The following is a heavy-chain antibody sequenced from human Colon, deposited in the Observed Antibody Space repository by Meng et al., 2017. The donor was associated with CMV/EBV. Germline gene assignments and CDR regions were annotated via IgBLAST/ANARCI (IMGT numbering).Heavy chain of an antibody. J-gene: IGHJ4*02. Sequence: GESLKISCAASGFTFSKIAMHWVRQAPGKGLEWVAFTSYDGRYKGYADSVKGRFTISRDNSKNTLFLQMNSLRAEDTAVYFCARDDVLGPTTHSNVGYFDYWGQGTLVTVS. D-gene: IGHD1-26*01. V-gene: IGHV3-30*04. CDR3: ARDDVLGPTTHSNVGYFDY. CDR2: TSYDGRYK. CDR1: GFTFSKIA.